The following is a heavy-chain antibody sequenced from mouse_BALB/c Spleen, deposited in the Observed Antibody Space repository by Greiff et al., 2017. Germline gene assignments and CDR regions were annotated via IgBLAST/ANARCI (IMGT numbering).Heavy chain of an antibody. D-gene: IGHD3-1*01. CDR3: AREGANSWY. CDR2: ISSGGST. J-gene: IGHJ2*01. V-gene: IGHV5-6-5*01. CDR1: GFTFSSYA. Sequence: EVMLVESGGGLVKPGGSLKLSCAASGFTFSSYAMSWVRQTPEKRLEWVASISSGGSTYYPDSVKGRFTISRDNARNILYLQMSSLRSEDTAMYYCAREGANSWYWGQGTTLTVSS.